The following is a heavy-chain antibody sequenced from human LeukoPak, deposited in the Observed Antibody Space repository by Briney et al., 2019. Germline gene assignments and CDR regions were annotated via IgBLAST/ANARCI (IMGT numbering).Heavy chain of an antibody. D-gene: IGHD3-22*01. J-gene: IGHJ6*03. Sequence: GGSLRLSCAASGFTFSSYWMSWVRQALGKGLEWVANIKQDGSEKYYVDSVKGRFTISRDNAKNSLYLQMNSLRAEDTAVYYCARVSPDYYDSSGYYYYYYMDVWGKGTTVTVSS. CDR1: GFTFSSYW. CDR3: ARVSPDYYDSSGYYYYYYMDV. CDR2: IKQDGSEK. V-gene: IGHV3-7*01.